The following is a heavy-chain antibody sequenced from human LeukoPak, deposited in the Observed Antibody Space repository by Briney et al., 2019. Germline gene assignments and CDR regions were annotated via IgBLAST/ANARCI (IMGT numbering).Heavy chain of an antibody. Sequence: PLETLSLTCTVSGGSISSSSYYWGWIRQPPGKGLGWIGSIYYSRSTYYNPSLKSRVTISVDTSKNQFSLKVTSVTAADTAVYFCARDRDGYNYYFDYWGQGALVTVSS. J-gene: IGHJ4*02. CDR2: IYYSRST. CDR3: ARDRDGYNYYFDY. CDR1: GGSISSSSYY. D-gene: IGHD5-24*01. V-gene: IGHV4-39*07.